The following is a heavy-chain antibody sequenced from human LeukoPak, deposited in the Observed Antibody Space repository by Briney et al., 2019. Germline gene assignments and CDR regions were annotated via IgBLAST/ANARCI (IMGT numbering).Heavy chain of an antibody. CDR3: AKSGGILSGSPDY. CDR1: RFTFSTYG. J-gene: IGHJ4*02. Sequence: GRSLRLSCAASRFTFSTYGMHWVRQAPGKGLEWVAVISYDGSNKYYADSVKGRFTISRDNSKNTLYLQMNSLRAEDTAVYYRAKSGGILSGSPDYWGQGTLVTVSS. V-gene: IGHV3-30*18. CDR2: ISYDGSNK. D-gene: IGHD1-26*01.